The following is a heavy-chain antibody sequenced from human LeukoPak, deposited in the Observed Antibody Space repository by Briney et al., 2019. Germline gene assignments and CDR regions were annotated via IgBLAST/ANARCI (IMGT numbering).Heavy chain of an antibody. J-gene: IGHJ6*03. CDR3: ARGPPSSSWYYYYYYYYMDV. CDR1: GFTYSSYA. CDR2: ISYDGSNK. V-gene: IGHV3-30*01. Sequence: GGSLRLSCAASGFTYSSYAMHWVRQAPGKGLEWVAVISYDGSNKYYADSVKGRFTISRDNSKNTLYLQMNSLRAGDTAVYYCARGPPSSSWYYYYYYYYMDVWGKGTTVTVSS. D-gene: IGHD6-13*01.